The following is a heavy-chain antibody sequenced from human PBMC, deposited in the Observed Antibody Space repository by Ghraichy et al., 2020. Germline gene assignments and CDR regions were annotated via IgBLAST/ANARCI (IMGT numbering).Heavy chain of an antibody. J-gene: IGHJ4*02. CDR1: GVSISDTYYY. CDR2: IPYSGIT. D-gene: IGHD5-24*01. Sequence: SETLSLTCTVSGVSISDTYYYWGWIRQPPGKGLEWIGSIPYSGITYSDPSLKSRVTISVDSSKNQFSLNLSSVTAADTAVDYCARQPEMATTYGRIDYWGQGTLVTVSS. V-gene: IGHV4-39*01. CDR3: ARQPEMATTYGRIDY.